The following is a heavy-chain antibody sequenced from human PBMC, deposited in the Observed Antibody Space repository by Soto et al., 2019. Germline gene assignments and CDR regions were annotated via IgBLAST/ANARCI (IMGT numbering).Heavy chain of an antibody. CDR3: AREGAARGYNYYGMDV. D-gene: IGHD3-16*01. J-gene: IGHJ6*02. CDR2: INHSGST. V-gene: IGHV4-34*01. CDR1: CPSFPGYY. Sequence: SDTLSLSCALDCPSFPGYYWRWIVEAPGNGLEWIGEINHSGSTNYNPSLKSRVTISVDTSKNQFSLKLSSVTAADTAVYYCAREGAARGYNYYGMDVWGQGTTVT.